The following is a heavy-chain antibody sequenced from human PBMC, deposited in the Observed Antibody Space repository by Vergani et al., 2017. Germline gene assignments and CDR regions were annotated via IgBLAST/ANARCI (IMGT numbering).Heavy chain of an antibody. J-gene: IGHJ4*02. CDR3: ARGSSYYDFWSGYYNLGDFDY. V-gene: IGHV3-48*01. CDR1: GFTFSSYW. CDR2: ISSSSSTI. Sequence: EVQLVESGGGLVQPGGSLRLSCAASGFTFSSYWMHWVRQAPGKGLEWVSYISSSSSTIYYADSVKGRFTISRDNAKNSLYLQMNSLRAEDTAVYYCARGSSYYDFWSGYYNLGDFDYWGQGTLVTVSS. D-gene: IGHD3-3*01.